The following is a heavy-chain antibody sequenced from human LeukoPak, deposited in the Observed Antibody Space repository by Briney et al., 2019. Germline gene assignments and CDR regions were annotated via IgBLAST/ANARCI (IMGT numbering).Heavy chain of an antibody. Sequence: SETLSLTCTVSGGSISSYYWGWIRQPPGKGLEWIGSIYYSGSTYYNPSLKSRVTISVDTSKNQFSLKLSSVTAADTAVYYCARDSRHYGGNSYFDYWGQGTLVTVSS. J-gene: IGHJ4*02. D-gene: IGHD4-23*01. CDR2: IYYSGST. V-gene: IGHV4-39*07. CDR3: ARDSRHYGGNSYFDY. CDR1: GGSISSYY.